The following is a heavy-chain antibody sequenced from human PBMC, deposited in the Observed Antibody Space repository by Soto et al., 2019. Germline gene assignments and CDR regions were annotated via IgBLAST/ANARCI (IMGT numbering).Heavy chain of an antibody. Sequence: PGGSLRLSCAASGFTFSNAWINWVRQAPGKGLEWVSAISGSGGSTYYADSVKGRFTISRDNSKNTLYLQMNSLRAEDTAVYYCAKDREGLIVVVMPSLFDYWGQGTLVTVSS. D-gene: IGHD3-22*01. V-gene: IGHV3-23*01. CDR1: GFTFSNAW. J-gene: IGHJ4*02. CDR2: ISGSGGST. CDR3: AKDREGLIVVVMPSLFDY.